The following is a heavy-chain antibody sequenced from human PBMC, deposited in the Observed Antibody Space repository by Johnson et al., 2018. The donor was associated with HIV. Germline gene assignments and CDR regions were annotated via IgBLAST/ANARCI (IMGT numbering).Heavy chain of an antibody. CDR3: AKDMGYSSSYDAFDI. CDR2: ISWNSGSI. Sequence: QLVESGGGLVQPGRSLRLSCAASGFTFDDYAMHWVRQAPGKGLEWVSGISWNSGSIDYADSVKGRFTISRDNAKNSLYRQMNSLRAEDTALYYCAKDMGYSSSYDAFDIWGQGTMVTVSS. CDR1: GFTFDDYA. D-gene: IGHD6-6*01. V-gene: IGHV3-9*01. J-gene: IGHJ3*02.